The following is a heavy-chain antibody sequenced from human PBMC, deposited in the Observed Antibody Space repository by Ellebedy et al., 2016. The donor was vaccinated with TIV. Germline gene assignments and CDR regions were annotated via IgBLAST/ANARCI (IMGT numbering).Heavy chain of an antibody. J-gene: IGHJ4*02. CDR3: ASDYDSSGYYDY. Sequence: GESLKISCAASGFTFSDYYMSWIRQAPGKGLEWVSYISSSSSYTNYADSVKGRFTISRDNAKNSLYLQMNSLRAEDTAAYYCASDYDSSGYYDYWGQGTLVTVSS. D-gene: IGHD3-22*01. CDR2: ISSSSSYT. CDR1: GFTFSDYY. V-gene: IGHV3-11*06.